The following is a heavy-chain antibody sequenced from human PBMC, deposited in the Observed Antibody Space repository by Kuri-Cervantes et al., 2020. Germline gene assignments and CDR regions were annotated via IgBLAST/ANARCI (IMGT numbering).Heavy chain of an antibody. CDR2: ISSSSSYI. J-gene: IGHJ4*02. D-gene: IGHD3-10*01. CDR1: GFTSSSYS. V-gene: IGHV3-21*04. CDR3: ARGGRGEDYFDY. Sequence: GGSLRLSCAASGFTSSSYSMNWVRQAPGKGLEWVSSISSSSSYIYYADSVKGRFTISRDNAKNSLYLQMNSLRAEDTAVYYCARGGRGEDYFDYWGQGTLVTVSS.